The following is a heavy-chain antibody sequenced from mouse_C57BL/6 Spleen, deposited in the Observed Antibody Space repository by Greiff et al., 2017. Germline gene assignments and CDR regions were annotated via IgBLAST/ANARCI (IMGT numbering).Heavy chain of an antibody. J-gene: IGHJ4*01. CDR3: ARVEYYGSSPLYAMDY. V-gene: IGHV1-81*01. CDR2: IYPRSGNT. Sequence: QVQLKQSGAELARPGASVKLSCKASGYTFTSYGISWVKQSTGQGLEWIGEIYPRSGNTYYNEKFKGKATLTADKSSSTAYMERRSLTSEDSAVYFCARVEYYGSSPLYAMDYWGQGTSVTVSS. D-gene: IGHD1-1*01. CDR1: GYTFTSYG.